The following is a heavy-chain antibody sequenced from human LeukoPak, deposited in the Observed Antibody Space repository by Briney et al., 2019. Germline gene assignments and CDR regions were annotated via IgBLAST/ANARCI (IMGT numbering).Heavy chain of an antibody. D-gene: IGHD3-3*01. CDR2: IYYSGST. Sequence: SETLSLTCTVSGGSISSSTYYWGWIRQPPGTGLEWIGSIYYSGSTYYDPSLKSRVTISADTSKNQFSLKLSSVTAADTAVYYCASWVSYDYWSGFGYWGQGTLVTVSS. CDR1: GGSISSSTYY. J-gene: IGHJ4*02. V-gene: IGHV4-39*07. CDR3: ASWVSYDYWSGFGY.